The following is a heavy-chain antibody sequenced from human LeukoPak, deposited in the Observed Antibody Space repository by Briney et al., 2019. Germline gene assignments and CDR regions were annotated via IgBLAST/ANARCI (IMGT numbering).Heavy chain of an antibody. V-gene: IGHV3-NL1*01. CDR1: GFTFSTYG. J-gene: IGHJ3*02. CDR3: ARDIVVVVAASRRDAFDI. Sequence: GGSLRLSCAASGFTFSTYGMHWVRQAPGKGLEWVSVIYSGGSTYYADSVKGRFTISRDNSKNTLYLQMNSLRAEDTAVYYCARDIVVVVAASRRDAFDIWGQGTMVTVSS. D-gene: IGHD2-15*01. CDR2: IYSGGST.